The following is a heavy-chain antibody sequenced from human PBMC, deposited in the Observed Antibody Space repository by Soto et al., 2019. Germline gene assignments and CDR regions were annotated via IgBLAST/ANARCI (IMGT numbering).Heavy chain of an antibody. CDR1: GFTFSSYA. Sequence: PGGSLRLSCAASGFTFSSYAMHWVRQAPGKGLEWVAVISYDGSNKYYADSVKGRFTISRDNSKNTLYLQMNSLRAEDTAVYYCARDYYVHYYYYGMDVWGQGTTVTVSS. CDR3: ARDYYVHYYYYGMDV. V-gene: IGHV3-30-3*01. D-gene: IGHD1-26*01. CDR2: ISYDGSNK. J-gene: IGHJ6*02.